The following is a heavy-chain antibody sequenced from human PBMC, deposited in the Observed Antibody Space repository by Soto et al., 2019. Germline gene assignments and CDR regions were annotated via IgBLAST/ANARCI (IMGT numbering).Heavy chain of an antibody. V-gene: IGHV3-30-3*01. CDR1: GFTFSSYA. Sequence: GGSLRLSCAASGFTFSSYAMHWVRQAPGKGLAWVAVISYDGSNIYYADSVKGRFTISRDNSKNTLYLQKNSLRAEDTAAHYCARDSRATGAGAFDIWGLGTMVTVSS. J-gene: IGHJ3*02. CDR3: ARDSRATGAGAFDI. D-gene: IGHD1-26*01. CDR2: ISYDGSNI.